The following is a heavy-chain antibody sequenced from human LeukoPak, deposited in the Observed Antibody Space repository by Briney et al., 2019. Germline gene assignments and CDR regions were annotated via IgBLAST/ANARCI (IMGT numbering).Heavy chain of an antibody. Sequence: SETLSLTCTVSGGSISSYFWSWIRQPPGKGLEWIGYIYYSGSTNYNPSLKSRVTISVDTSKNQFSLKLSSVTAADTAMYYCARGIGSRKDYFDTWGQGTLVTVSS. J-gene: IGHJ4*02. CDR2: IYYSGST. V-gene: IGHV4-59*12. CDR1: GGSISSYF. D-gene: IGHD3-10*01. CDR3: ARGIGSRKDYFDT.